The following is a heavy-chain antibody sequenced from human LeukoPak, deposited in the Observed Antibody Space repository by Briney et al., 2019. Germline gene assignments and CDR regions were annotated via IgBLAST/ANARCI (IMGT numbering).Heavy chain of an antibody. D-gene: IGHD1-26*01. V-gene: IGHV4-39*07. CDR1: GGSISSSSYY. J-gene: IGHJ3*02. CDR3: ARDSRRELLHAFDI. Sequence: SETLSLTCTVSGGSISSSSYYWGWIRQPPGKGLEWIGSIYYSGSTYYNPSLKSRVTISVDTSKSQFSLKLISVTAADTAVYYCARDSRRELLHAFDIWGQGTMVTVSS. CDR2: IYYSGST.